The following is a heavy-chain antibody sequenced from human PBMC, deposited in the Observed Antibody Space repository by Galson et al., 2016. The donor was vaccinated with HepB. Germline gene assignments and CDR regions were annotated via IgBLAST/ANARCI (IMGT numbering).Heavy chain of an antibody. J-gene: IGHJ3*01. Sequence: SLRLSCAASGITFRDHYMSWIRQAPGKGLEWIAYISNTGNTIYYADSVKGRFTISRDNANHSVFLQMKSLRAEHTAPYYCATGSKYVIVPGSFEFWCQGTTVTVSS. CDR3: ATGSKYVIVPGSFEF. CDR1: GITFRDHY. V-gene: IGHV3-11*01. D-gene: IGHD3-16*02. CDR2: ISNTGNTI.